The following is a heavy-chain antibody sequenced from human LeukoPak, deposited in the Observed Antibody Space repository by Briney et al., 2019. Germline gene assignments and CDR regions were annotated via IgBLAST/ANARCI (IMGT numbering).Heavy chain of an antibody. CDR3: ARVVTMVPNHYYYMDV. CDR2: ISYDGSNK. Sequence: GGSLRLSCAASGFTFSSYAMHWVRQAPGKGLEWVAVISYDGSNKYYADSVKGRFTISRDNSKNTLYLQMNSLRAEDTAVYYCARVVTMVPNHYYYMDVWGKGTTVTISS. CDR1: GFTFSSYA. D-gene: IGHD3-10*01. J-gene: IGHJ6*03. V-gene: IGHV3-30*04.